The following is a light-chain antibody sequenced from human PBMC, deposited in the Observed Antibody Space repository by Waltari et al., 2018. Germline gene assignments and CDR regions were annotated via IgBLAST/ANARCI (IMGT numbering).Light chain of an antibody. CDR1: SSDVGFYNY. CDR3: YSSTTRGTWV. CDR2: DVI. J-gene: IGLJ3*02. Sequence: QSALTQPASVSGSPGQSTTISCTGTSSDVGFYNYVSWYQHHPGKAPKLIIYDVIQWPSGVSSRFSGSKSCNAASLTISGLQAEDEADYYCYSSTTRGTWVFGGGTRLTVL. V-gene: IGLV2-14*03.